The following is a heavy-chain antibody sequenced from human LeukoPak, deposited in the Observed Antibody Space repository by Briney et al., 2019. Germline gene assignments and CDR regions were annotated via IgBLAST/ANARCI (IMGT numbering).Heavy chain of an antibody. CDR1: GFTFSTYW. CDR2: IKEDGSEK. Sequence: GGSLRLSCAASGFTFSTYWMNWFRQTPGKGLEWVANIKEDGSEKNYVDSVKGRFTISRDNAKNSLYLQMNSLRAEDTAVYYCARDAGYGYDRFDYWGQGTQVTVSS. V-gene: IGHV3-7*01. D-gene: IGHD5-18*01. J-gene: IGHJ4*02. CDR3: ARDAGYGYDRFDY.